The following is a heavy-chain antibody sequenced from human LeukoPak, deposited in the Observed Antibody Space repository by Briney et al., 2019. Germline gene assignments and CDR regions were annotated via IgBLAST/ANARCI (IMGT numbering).Heavy chain of an antibody. CDR3: ARIRKSSNWYPVGLDDY. V-gene: IGHV3-23*01. D-gene: IGHD6-13*01. J-gene: IGHJ4*02. CDR2: ISYSGGST. Sequence: GGSLRLSCAASGFIFSSYAMSCVRQAPGKGLEWVSAISYSGGSTYYAASVKGRFTISRDNSKNTLYVQMNSLRAEDTAVYYCARIRKSSNWYPVGLDDYWGQGTLVTVSS. CDR1: GFIFSSYA.